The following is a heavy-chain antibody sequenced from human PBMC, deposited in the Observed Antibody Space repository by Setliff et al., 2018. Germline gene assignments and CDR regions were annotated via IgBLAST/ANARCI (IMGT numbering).Heavy chain of an antibody. CDR2: IKQDGSEK. Sequence: GGSLRLSCAASGFTFSSYAMHWVRQAPGKGLEWVANIKQDGSEKYYVDSVKGRFAISRDNAKNSLYLQMNSLRAGETAMYYCARDATYYDFWSDYSPDAFDIWGQGTMVTV. CDR1: GFTFSSYA. V-gene: IGHV3-7*01. J-gene: IGHJ3*02. D-gene: IGHD3-3*01. CDR3: ARDATYYDFWSDYSPDAFDI.